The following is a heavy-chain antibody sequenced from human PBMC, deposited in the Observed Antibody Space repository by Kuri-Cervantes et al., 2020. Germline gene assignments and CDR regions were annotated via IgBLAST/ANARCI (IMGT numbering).Heavy chain of an antibody. V-gene: IGHV3-30-3*01. CDR2: ISYDGSNK. CDR3: ARGNPRMNDAFDI. CDR1: GFTFSSYA. Sequence: GESLKISCAASGFTFSSYAMHWVRQAPGKGLEWVAVISYDGSNKYYADSVKGRFTISRENAKNSMYLQMNSLRAGDTAVYYCARGNPRMNDAFDIWGQGTMVTVSS. J-gene: IGHJ3*02. D-gene: IGHD2/OR15-2a*01.